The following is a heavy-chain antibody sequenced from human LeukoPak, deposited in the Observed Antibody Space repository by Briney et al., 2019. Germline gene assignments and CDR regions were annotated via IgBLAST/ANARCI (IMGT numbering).Heavy chain of an antibody. Sequence: PSETLSLTCAVYGGSFSGYYWSWIRQPPGKGLEWIGEINHSGSTNYNPSLKSQVTISVDTSKNQFSLKLSSVTAADTAVYYCARGLPGLYYYYYYMDVWGKGTTVTVPS. CDR1: GGSFSGYY. J-gene: IGHJ6*03. D-gene: IGHD3/OR15-3a*01. CDR2: INHSGST. CDR3: ARGLPGLYYYYYYMDV. V-gene: IGHV4-34*01.